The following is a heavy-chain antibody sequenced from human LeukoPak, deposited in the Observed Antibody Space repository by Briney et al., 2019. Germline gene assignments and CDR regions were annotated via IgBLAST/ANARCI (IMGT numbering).Heavy chain of an antibody. CDR2: INPSDGST. V-gene: IGHV1-46*01. J-gene: IGHJ3*02. CDR1: GETFTTYY. Sequence: WASVKVSCTASGETFTTYYIHWVRQAPGQGLEWMGIINPSDGSTTYAQKFQGRATMTRDTSTSTVYMELSSLRSEDTAVYYCAIPXGDPTXXXXIWGQXTMVTVSS. D-gene: IGHD2-21*02. CDR3: AIPXGDPTXXXXI.